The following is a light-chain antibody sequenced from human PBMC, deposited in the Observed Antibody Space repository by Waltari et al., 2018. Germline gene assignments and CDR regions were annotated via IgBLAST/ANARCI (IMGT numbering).Light chain of an antibody. V-gene: IGKV1-12*01. CDR1: QGINNW. CDR2: SPS. CDR3: QQSNGFPLT. Sequence: DIQMTQSPSSVSASVGDRVTTTCRASQGINNWLAWYQQKPGKAPKLLIYSPSTLQSGVPSRFSGSGSGTEFTLTIGSLRPEDFATYYCQQSNGFPLTFGGGTRVEI. J-gene: IGKJ4*01.